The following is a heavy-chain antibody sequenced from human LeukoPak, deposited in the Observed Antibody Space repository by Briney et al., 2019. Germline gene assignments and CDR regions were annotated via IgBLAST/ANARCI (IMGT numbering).Heavy chain of an antibody. CDR2: IYTSGST. D-gene: IGHD3-22*01. CDR1: GGSISSYY. J-gene: IGHJ5*02. Sequence: SETLSLTCTVSGGSISSYYWSWIRQPAGKGLEWIGRIYTSGSTNYNPSLKSRVTMSVDTSKNQFSLKLSSVTAADTAVYYCARHISYYSDSSAYPNWFDPWGQGTLVTVSS. CDR3: ARHISYYSDSSAYPNWFDP. V-gene: IGHV4-4*07.